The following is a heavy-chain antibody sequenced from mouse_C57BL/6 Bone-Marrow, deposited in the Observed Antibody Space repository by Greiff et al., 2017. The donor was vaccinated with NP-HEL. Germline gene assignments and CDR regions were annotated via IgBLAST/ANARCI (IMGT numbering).Heavy chain of an antibody. CDR3: EGWADYYCGSYDWYLDV. Sequence: VQLQQSDAELVKPGASVKISCKVSGYTFTDHTIHWVKQRPEQGLEWIGYIYPRDGSTKYNEKFKGKATLTADKSSSTAYMQLNSLTSEDSAVYLCEGWADYYCGSYDWYLDVWGSGTTVTVTS. D-gene: IGHD1-1*01. CDR1: GYTFTDHT. CDR2: IYPRDGST. J-gene: IGHJ1*01. V-gene: IGHV1-78*01.